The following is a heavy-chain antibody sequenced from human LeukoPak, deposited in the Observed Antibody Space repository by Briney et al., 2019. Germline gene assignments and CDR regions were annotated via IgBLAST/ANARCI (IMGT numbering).Heavy chain of an antibody. V-gene: IGHV1-18*01. J-gene: IGHJ4*02. D-gene: IGHD3-10*01. Sequence: ASVKVSCKASGYSFTSYGISWVRQAPGQGLEWMGWISAYNGNTNYAQKLQGRVTMTRNTSISTAYMELSSLRSEDTAVYYCARVVRGARDLLNWGQGTLVTVSS. CDR2: ISAYNGNT. CDR1: GYSFTSYG. CDR3: ARVVRGARDLLN.